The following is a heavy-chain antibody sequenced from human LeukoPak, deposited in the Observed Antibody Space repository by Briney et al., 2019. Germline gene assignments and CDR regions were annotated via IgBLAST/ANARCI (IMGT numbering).Heavy chain of an antibody. CDR2: VYYTGKT. V-gene: IGHV4-59*08. CDR3: ARWNAVITSLVH. J-gene: IGHJ4*02. CDR1: GGTLNSFY. Sequence: SEPLSLTCSVSGGTLNSFYWSWIRQPPGKGLEYIGYVYYTGKTNYNASFKRRVTLSADTSKNQFSLKLRPVTVADTAVYYCARWNAVITSLVHLGQGILVAVSS. D-gene: IGHD3-16*01.